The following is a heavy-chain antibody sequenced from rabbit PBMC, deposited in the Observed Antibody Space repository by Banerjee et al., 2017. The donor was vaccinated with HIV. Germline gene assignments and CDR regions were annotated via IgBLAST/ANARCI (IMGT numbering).Heavy chain of an antibody. V-gene: IGHV1S45*01. CDR3: ARDPGHYFNL. Sequence: QEQLVVSGGGMVQPEGSLTLTCTASGFSFSSSYYMCWVRQAPGKGLEWIGCINTGSGSTYYASWAKGRFTISKSSSTTVTLQMTSLTAADTATYFCARDPGHYFNLWGPGTLVTVS. J-gene: IGHJ4*01. D-gene: IGHD5-1*01. CDR1: GFSFSSSYY. CDR2: INTGSGST.